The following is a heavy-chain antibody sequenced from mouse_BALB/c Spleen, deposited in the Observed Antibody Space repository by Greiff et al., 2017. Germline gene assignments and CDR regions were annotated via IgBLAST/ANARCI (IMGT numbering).Heavy chain of an antibody. V-gene: IGHV3-8*02. CDR1: GDSITSGY. J-gene: IGHJ4*01. CDR3: ARFKKIVRPYVMYY. Sequence: EVKLMESGPSLVKPSQTLSLTCSVTGDSITSGYWNWIRKFPGNKLEYMGYISYSGSTYYNPSLKSRISITRDTSKNQYYLQLNSVTTEDTATYYCARFKKIVRPYVMYYWGQGTSVTVSS. CDR2: ISYSGST.